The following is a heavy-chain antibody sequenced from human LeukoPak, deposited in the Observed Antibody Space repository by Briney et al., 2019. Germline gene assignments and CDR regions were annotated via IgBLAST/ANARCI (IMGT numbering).Heavy chain of an antibody. D-gene: IGHD3-9*01. CDR1: GFTFSSYA. CDR3: AKDREDILTGYPHAFDI. J-gene: IGHJ3*02. V-gene: IGHV3-23*01. Sequence: AGGSLRLSCGASGFTFSSYAMSWVRQAPGKGLEWVSGISGSGSTTYYADSVKGRFTISRDNSKNTLYLQMNSLRAEDTAVYYCAKDREDILTGYPHAFDIWGQGTMVTVSS. CDR2: ISGSGSTT.